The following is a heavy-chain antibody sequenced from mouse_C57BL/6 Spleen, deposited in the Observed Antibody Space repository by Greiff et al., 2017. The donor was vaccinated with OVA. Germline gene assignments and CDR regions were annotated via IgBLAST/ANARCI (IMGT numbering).Heavy chain of an antibody. CDR2: ISYSGST. CDR1: GYSITSGYD. Sequence: DVKLVESGPGMVKPSQSLSLTCTVTGYSITSGYDWHWIRHFPGNKLEWMGYISYSGSTNYNPSLKSRISITHDTSKNHFFLKLNSVTTEDTATYYCARGGHYYAMDYWGQGTSVTVSS. V-gene: IGHV3-1*01. J-gene: IGHJ4*01. CDR3: ARGGHYYAMDY.